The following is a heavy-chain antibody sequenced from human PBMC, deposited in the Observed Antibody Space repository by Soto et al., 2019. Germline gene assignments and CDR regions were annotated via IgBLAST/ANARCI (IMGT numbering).Heavy chain of an antibody. J-gene: IGHJ5*02. CDR1: GFTFSSYA. V-gene: IGHV3-23*01. CDR3: AKETDDSGTKSAFNRQNWFDP. D-gene: IGHD3-10*01. Sequence: PGGSLRLSCAASGFTFSSYAMSWVRQAPGKGLEWVSTITSGGSTTYSADSVKGRFTISRDDSKNTLFLQMKSLRAEDTAVYYCAKETDDSGTKSAFNRQNWFDPWGQGTLVTVSS. CDR2: ITSGGSTT.